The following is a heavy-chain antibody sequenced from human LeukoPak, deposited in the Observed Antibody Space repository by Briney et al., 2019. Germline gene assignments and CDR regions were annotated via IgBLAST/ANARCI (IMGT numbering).Heavy chain of an antibody. Sequence: ASVKVSCEASGYTFTGSAISWVRQAPGQGLEWMGWISSYNGNTNYAQKLQGRVTMTTDTSTNTAYMELRGLRSDDTAVYYCARLLPGGWTTDYWGQGTLVTVSS. J-gene: IGHJ4*02. CDR3: ARLLPGGWTTDY. CDR2: ISSYNGNT. D-gene: IGHD6-19*01. V-gene: IGHV1-18*01. CDR1: GYTFTGSA.